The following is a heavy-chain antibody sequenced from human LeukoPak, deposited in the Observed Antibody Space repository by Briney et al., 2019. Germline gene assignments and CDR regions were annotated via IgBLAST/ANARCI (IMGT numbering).Heavy chain of an antibody. J-gene: IGHJ4*02. V-gene: IGHV3-23*01. D-gene: IGHD3-10*01. Sequence: PGGPQRLSCVGSVFIFREYAMNWVRPAPGKGLEWVATICGRTGATYYKESVKGRFTISKENSENTLYLQMDSLRVEDTALYYCTKRGTGGSGSHMDYWGRGILVTVPS. CDR2: ICGRTGAT. CDR3: TKRGTGGSGSHMDY. CDR1: VFIFREYA.